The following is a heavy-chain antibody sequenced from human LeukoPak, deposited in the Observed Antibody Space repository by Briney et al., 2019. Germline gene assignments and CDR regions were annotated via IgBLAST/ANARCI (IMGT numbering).Heavy chain of an antibody. CDR1: GGSITSSSYY. Sequence: SETLSLTRSVSGGSITSSSYYWGWIRQPPGKGPEWMGSIYYSGSTYYNPSLKSRVTISVDTSKTQLSLKLSSVTAADTAVYYCARWQVVSNVLDIWGQGTMVTVS. J-gene: IGHJ3*02. CDR3: ARWQVVSNVLDI. V-gene: IGHV4-39*07. CDR2: IYYSGST. D-gene: IGHD3-10*02.